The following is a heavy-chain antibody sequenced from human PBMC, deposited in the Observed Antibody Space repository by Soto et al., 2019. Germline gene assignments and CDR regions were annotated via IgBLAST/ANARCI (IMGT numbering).Heavy chain of an antibody. J-gene: IGHJ4*02. V-gene: IGHV4-59*08. CDR1: GGSISNYY. CDR3: ARRHGYTFDY. D-gene: IGHD3-16*02. CDR2: IYYSGST. Sequence: QVQLQESGPGLVKPSETLSLTCTVSGGSISNYYWSWIRQPPGKGLEWIGYIYYSGSTNYNPSLKSRVTISVATSKNQFSLKLSSVTAADTAVYYCARRHGYTFDYWGQGTLVTVSS.